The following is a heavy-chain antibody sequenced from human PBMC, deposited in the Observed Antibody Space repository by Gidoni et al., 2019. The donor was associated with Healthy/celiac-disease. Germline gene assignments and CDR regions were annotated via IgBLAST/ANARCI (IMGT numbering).Heavy chain of an antibody. D-gene: IGHD3-22*01. CDR3: TTWDSSGYYWGFDY. Sequence: EVQLVESGGGLVKPGGSLRLSCAASGFTFSTAWMNWVRQAPGKGLEWVGRIKSKTDGGKTDYAAPVKGRFTISRDDSKNTLYLQMNSLKTEDTAVYYCTTWDSSGYYWGFDYWGQGTLVTVSS. CDR2: IKSKTDGGKT. J-gene: IGHJ4*02. V-gene: IGHV3-15*07. CDR1: GFTFSTAW.